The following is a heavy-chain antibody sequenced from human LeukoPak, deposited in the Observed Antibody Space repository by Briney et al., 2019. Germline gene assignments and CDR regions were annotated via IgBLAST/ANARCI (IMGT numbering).Heavy chain of an antibody. D-gene: IGHD2-2*01. J-gene: IGHJ4*02. CDR2: IRYHGSDK. CDR3: ARSPTSWYLDY. CDR1: GSSVGGSG. Sequence: PGPSPRLSCAASGSSVGGSGVRSGSPAPGEGRGWGAFIRYHGSDKYYADSVKRRFTISRDNTKNTLHLPMHSLSPEDASVYFCARSPTSWYLDYSGQGTLVTVPS. V-gene: IGHV3-30*02.